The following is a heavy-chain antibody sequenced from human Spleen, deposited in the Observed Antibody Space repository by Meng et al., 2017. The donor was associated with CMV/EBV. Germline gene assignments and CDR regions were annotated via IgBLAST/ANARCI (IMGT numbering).Heavy chain of an antibody. CDR3: ARDRRVGYCSSTSCKLGY. CDR2: INHSGST. V-gene: IGHV4-34*01. CDR1: GSFSGDY. D-gene: IGHD2-2*01. Sequence: GSFSGDYWSWIRQPPGKGLEWIGEINHSGSTNYNPSLKSRVTISVDTSKNQFSLKLSSVTAADTAVYYCARDRRVGYCSSTSCKLGYWGQGTLVTVSS. J-gene: IGHJ4*02.